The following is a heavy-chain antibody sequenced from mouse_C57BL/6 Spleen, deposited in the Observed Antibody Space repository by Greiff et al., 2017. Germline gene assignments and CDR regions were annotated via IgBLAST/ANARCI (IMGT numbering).Heavy chain of an antibody. CDR3: ARALYDYSYYAMDY. CDR1: GFTFSNYA. J-gene: IGHJ4*01. Sequence: EVKLVESGGGLVKPGGSLKLTCAASGFTFSNYAMSWVRQTPEKRLEWVATISDGGSYTYYPDNVKGRFTISRDNAKNNLYLQMSHLKSEDTSMYYCARALYDYSYYAMDYWGQGTSVTVSS. CDR2: ISDGGSYT. V-gene: IGHV5-4*03. D-gene: IGHD2-4*01.